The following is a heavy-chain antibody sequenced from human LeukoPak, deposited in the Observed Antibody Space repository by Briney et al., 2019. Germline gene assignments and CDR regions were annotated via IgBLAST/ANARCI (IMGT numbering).Heavy chain of an antibody. CDR3: ARERRDYYDSIDY. Sequence: GGSLRLSCAASGFTFSSYAMHWVRQAPGKGLEWVAVISYDGSNKYYADSVKGRFTISRDNSKNTLYLQMNSLRAEDTAVYYCARERRDYYDSIDYWGQGTLVTVSS. J-gene: IGHJ4*02. V-gene: IGHV3-30*04. CDR1: GFTFSSYA. D-gene: IGHD3-22*01. CDR2: ISYDGSNK.